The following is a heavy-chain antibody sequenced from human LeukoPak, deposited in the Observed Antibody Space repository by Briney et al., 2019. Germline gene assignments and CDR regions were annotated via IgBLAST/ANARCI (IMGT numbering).Heavy chain of an antibody. CDR1: GSSISSGSYY. J-gene: IGHJ4*02. CDR3: ARAYPNSSGYSYDY. V-gene: IGHV4-61*02. Sequence: PSQTLSLTCTVSGSSISSGSYYWRWLRQPAGKGLEWIDRIYTSGSTNYNPSLKSRVTISVDTSKNQFSLKLSSVTAADTAVYYCARAYPNSSGYSYDYWGQGTLVTVSS. D-gene: IGHD3-22*01. CDR2: IYTSGST.